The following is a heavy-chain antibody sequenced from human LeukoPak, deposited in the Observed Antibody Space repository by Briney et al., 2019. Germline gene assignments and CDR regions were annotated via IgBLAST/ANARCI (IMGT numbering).Heavy chain of an antibody. Sequence: GGSLRLSCAASGFTFSTFSMNWVRQAPGKGLEWVSSISSSSSYISYADSVKGRFTISRDNAKNSLDLQMNSLRAEDTAVYYCAIDRYSSGWYTFDYWGQGTLVTVSS. CDR1: GFTFSTFS. CDR3: AIDRYSSGWYTFDY. D-gene: IGHD6-19*01. V-gene: IGHV3-21*01. CDR2: ISSSSSYI. J-gene: IGHJ4*02.